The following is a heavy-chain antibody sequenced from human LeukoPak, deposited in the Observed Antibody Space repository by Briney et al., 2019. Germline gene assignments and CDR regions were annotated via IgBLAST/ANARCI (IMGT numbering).Heavy chain of an antibody. V-gene: IGHV4-39*01. D-gene: IGHD5-12*01. Sequence: SETLSLTCTVSAGSSSSSSHHWGWIRQSPGKELEWIGSIYYGRTTYYNPSLNSRVTISVVTSKNQFSLQLNSVTAADTAVYYCVRHDGRGGATMGALDSWGQGSLVTVSS. CDR2: IYYGRTT. J-gene: IGHJ4*02. CDR3: VRHDGRGGATMGALDS. CDR1: AGSSSSSSHH.